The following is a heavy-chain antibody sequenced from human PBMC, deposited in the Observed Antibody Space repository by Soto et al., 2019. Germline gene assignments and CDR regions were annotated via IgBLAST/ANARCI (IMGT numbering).Heavy chain of an antibody. CDR2: IYYSGST. Sequence: SETLSLTCTVSGGSISSYYWSWIRQPPGKGLEWIGYIYYSGSTNYNPSLKSRVTISVNTSKNQFSLKLTSVTAADTAVYYCARVRRGWWYFDYWGQGTPVTVSS. J-gene: IGHJ4*02. V-gene: IGHV4-59*01. D-gene: IGHD6-19*01. CDR1: GGSISSYY. CDR3: ARVRRGWWYFDY.